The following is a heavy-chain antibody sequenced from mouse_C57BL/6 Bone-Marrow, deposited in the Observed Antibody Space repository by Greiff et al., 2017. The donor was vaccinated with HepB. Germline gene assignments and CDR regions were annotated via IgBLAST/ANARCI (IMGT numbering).Heavy chain of an antibody. J-gene: IGHJ4*01. CDR1: GFTFSSYA. V-gene: IGHV5-4*01. CDR2: ISDGGSYT. CDR3: ARVTLYYAMDY. Sequence: EVQGVESGGGLVKPGGSLKLSCAASGFTFSSYAMSWVRQTPEKRLEWVATISDGGSYTYYPDNVKGRFTISRDNAKNNLYLQMSHLKSEDTAMYYCARVTLYYAMDYWGQGTSVTVSS.